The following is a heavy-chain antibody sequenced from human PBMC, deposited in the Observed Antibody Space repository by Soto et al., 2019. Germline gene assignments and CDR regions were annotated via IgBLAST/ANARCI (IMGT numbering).Heavy chain of an antibody. D-gene: IGHD6-19*01. V-gene: IGHV1-3*01. J-gene: IGHJ4*02. Sequence: ASVKVSCKASGYTFTSYAMHWVRQAPGQRLEWMGWINAGNGNTKYSQKFQGRVTITRDTSASTAYMELSSLRSEDTAVYYCARETGYSSGWYSFEYWGQGTLVTVSS. CDR3: ARETGYSSGWYSFEY. CDR1: GYTFTSYA. CDR2: INAGNGNT.